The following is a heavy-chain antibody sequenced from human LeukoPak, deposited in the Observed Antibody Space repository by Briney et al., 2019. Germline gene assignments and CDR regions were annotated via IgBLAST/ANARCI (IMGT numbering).Heavy chain of an antibody. V-gene: IGHV4-39*01. CDR2: IYYSGST. CDR3: ARGNQLLSYYYYGMDV. CDR1: GGSISSSSYS. J-gene: IGHJ6*02. Sequence: PSETLSLTCTVSGGSISSSSYSWGWIRQPPGKGLEWIGSIYYSGSTYYNPSLKSRVTISVDTSKNQFSLKLSSVTAADTAVYYCARGNQLLSYYYYGMDVWGQGTTVTVS. D-gene: IGHD2-2*01.